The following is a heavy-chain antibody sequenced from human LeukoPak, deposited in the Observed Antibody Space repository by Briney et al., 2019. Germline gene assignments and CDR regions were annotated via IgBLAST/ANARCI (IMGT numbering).Heavy chain of an antibody. Sequence: GGSLRLSCAASGFIFSIFDMNWVRQAPGKGLEWVSFISGGGSTIYYADSVKGRFTISRDNAKNSLYLQMNSLRDDDTAVYYCATKLVGAAGAAFDIWGQGTMVTVSS. CDR2: ISGGGSTI. J-gene: IGHJ3*02. V-gene: IGHV3-48*02. D-gene: IGHD1-26*01. CDR3: ATKLVGAAGAAFDI. CDR1: GFIFSIFD.